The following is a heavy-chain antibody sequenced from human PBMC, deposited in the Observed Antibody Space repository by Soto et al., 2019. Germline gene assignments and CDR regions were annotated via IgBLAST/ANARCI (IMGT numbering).Heavy chain of an antibody. Sequence: EVQLVESGGGLVKSGGSLRLSCVASGASGFSFFNAWMSWVRQAPGKGLEWVARIRSKTAGGTTEYAAPGQGRFTISRDNAKNSLYLQMNSLRAEDTAVYYCARDEIGRQLVYWGQGTLVTVSS. J-gene: IGHJ4*02. CDR1: GFSFFNAW. CDR3: ARDEIGRQLVY. V-gene: IGHV3-15*01. D-gene: IGHD6-6*01. CDR2: IRSKTAGGTT.